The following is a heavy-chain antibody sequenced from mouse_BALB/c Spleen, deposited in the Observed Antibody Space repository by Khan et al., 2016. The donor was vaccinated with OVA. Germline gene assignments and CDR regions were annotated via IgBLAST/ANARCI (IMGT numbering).Heavy chain of an antibody. Sequence: QLEESGPGLVKPSQSLSLTCTVTGYPITSGYAWNWIRQLPGNKLEWMGYITYSGVTSYPPSLKSRISIPREPSKTPFFLQLNSLTTEDTATYDCARGNYYGYYFDYWGQGTTLTVSS. D-gene: IGHD1-1*01. J-gene: IGHJ2*01. CDR2: ITYSGVT. CDR3: ARGNYYGYYFDY. V-gene: IGHV3-2*02. CDR1: GYPITSGYA.